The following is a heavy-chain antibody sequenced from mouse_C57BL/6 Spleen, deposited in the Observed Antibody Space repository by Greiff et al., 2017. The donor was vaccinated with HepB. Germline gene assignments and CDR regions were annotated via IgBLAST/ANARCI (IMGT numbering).Heavy chain of an antibody. Sequence: EVQLQQSGPELVKPGASVKIPCKASGYTFTDYNMDWVKQSHGKSLEWIGDINPNNGGTIYNQKFKGKATLTVDKSSSTAYMELLSLTSEDTAVYYCARSAYYSNFYAMGYWGQGASVTVSS. J-gene: IGHJ4*01. CDR2: INPNNGGT. V-gene: IGHV1-18*01. CDR3: ARSAYYSNFYAMGY. D-gene: IGHD2-5*01. CDR1: GYTFTDYN.